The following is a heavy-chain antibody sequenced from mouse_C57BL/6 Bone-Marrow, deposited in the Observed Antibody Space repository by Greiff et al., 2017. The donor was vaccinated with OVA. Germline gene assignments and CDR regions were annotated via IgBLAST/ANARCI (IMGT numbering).Heavy chain of an antibody. Sequence: QVQLQQSGPELVTPGASVKISCKASGYAFSSSWMNWVKQRPGKGLEWIGRSYPGDGDTTYNGKFKGKATLTADKSSSTAYMQLSSLTSEDSAVYFCARWRLRRAMDYWGQGTSVTVSS. J-gene: IGHJ4*01. CDR2: SYPGDGDT. D-gene: IGHD2-4*01. V-gene: IGHV1-82*01. CDR3: ARWRLRRAMDY. CDR1: GYAFSSSW.